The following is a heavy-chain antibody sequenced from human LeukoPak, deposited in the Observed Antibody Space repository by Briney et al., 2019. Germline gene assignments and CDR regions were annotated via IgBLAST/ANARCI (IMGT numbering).Heavy chain of an antibody. CDR2: IYTSGST. J-gene: IGHJ4*02. D-gene: IGHD4-23*01. CDR1: GGSISSYY. V-gene: IGHV4-4*09. Sequence: SETLSLTCTVSGGSISSYYWSWIRQPPGKGLEWIGYIYTSGSTNYNPSLKSRVTISVDTSKNQFSLKLSSVTAADTAVYYCASSGGNSTFDYWGQETLVTVSS. CDR3: ASSGGNSTFDY.